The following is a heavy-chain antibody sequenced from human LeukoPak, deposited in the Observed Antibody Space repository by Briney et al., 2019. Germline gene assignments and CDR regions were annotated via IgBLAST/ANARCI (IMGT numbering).Heavy chain of an antibody. CDR3: ARDNYDSSGYYSEGWFDP. CDR2: INPNSGGT. V-gene: IGHV1-2*02. CDR1: GYTFTGYY. J-gene: IGHJ5*02. D-gene: IGHD3-22*01. Sequence: ASVKVSCKASGYTFTGYYMHWVRQAPGQGLGWMGWINPNSGGTNYAQKFQGRVTMTRDTSISTAYMELSRLRSDDTAVYYCARDNYDSSGYYSEGWFDPWGQGTLVTVSS.